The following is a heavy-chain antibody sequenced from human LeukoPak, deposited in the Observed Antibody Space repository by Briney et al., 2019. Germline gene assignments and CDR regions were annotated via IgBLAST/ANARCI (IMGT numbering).Heavy chain of an antibody. J-gene: IGHJ4*02. CDR2: IYHSGST. CDR1: GFTFSSYA. D-gene: IGHD3-10*01. Sequence: LRLSCAASGFTFSSYAMSWVRQAPGKGLEWIGYIYHSGSTYYNPSLKSRVTISVDRSKNQFSLKLSSVTAADTAVYYCARVPGLGHFDYWGQGTLVTVSS. V-gene: IGHV4-30-2*01. CDR3: ARVPGLGHFDY.